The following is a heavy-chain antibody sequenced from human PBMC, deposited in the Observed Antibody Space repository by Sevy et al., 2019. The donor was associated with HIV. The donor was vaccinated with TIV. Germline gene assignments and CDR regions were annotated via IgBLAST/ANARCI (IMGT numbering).Heavy chain of an antibody. J-gene: IGHJ4*02. D-gene: IGHD2-8*01. CDR3: AREGCTQPHDY. CDR2: FSFGCGRI. V-gene: IGHV3-23*01. CDR1: GFTFAKYS. Sequence: GGSLRLSCAASGFTFAKYSMSWVRQAPGKGLEWVSTFSFGCGRINYADSVKGRFTISRDDSKYTLFLQMNSLRAEDTATYFCAREGCTQPHDYWGQGPLVTVSS.